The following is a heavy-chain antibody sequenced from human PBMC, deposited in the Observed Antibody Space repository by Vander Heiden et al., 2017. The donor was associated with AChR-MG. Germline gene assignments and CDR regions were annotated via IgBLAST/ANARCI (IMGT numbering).Heavy chain of an antibody. CDR2: ISYDGSNK. CDR3: AKDRRVATKYGMDV. V-gene: IGHV3-30*18. J-gene: IGHJ6*02. D-gene: IGHD3-10*01. Sequence: QVQLVESGGGVVQPGRSLSLSCAASGFTFSSYGMHWVHQAPGKGLGWVAVISYDGSNKYYADSVKGRFTISRDNSKNTLYLQMNSLRAEDTAVYYCAKDRRVATKYGMDVWGQGTTVTVSS. CDR1: GFTFSSYG.